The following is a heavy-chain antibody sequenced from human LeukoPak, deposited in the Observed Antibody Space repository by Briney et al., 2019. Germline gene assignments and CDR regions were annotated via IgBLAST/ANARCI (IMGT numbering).Heavy chain of an antibody. V-gene: IGHV1-8*01. CDR3: ARGCARATSDY. CDR2: MNPNSGNT. CDR1: GYTFTSYD. Sequence: ASVKVSCKASGYTFTSYDINWVRQATGQGLEWMGWMNPNSGNTGYAQRFQGRVTMARNTSISTAYMELSSLRSEDTAVYYCARGCARATSDYWGQGTLVTVSS. J-gene: IGHJ4*02.